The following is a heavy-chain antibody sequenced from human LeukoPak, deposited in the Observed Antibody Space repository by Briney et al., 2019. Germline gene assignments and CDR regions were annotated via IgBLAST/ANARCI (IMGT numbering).Heavy chain of an antibody. J-gene: IGHJ6*02. CDR1: GFTFSSYC. CDR2: IKQDGSEK. V-gene: IGHV3-7*03. D-gene: IGHD2-15*01. CDR3: ASLAADIVVVVAASPGKKYYYYGMDV. Sequence: GGSLRLSCAASGFTFSSYCMSWVRQAPGKGLEWVANIKQDGSEKYYVDSVKGRFTISRDNAKNSLYLQMNSLRAEDTAVYYCASLAADIVVVVAASPGKKYYYYGMDVWGQGTTVTVSS.